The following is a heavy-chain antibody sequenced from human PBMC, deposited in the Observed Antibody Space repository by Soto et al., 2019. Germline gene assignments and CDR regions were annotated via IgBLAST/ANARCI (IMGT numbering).Heavy chain of an antibody. Sequence: QMQLVQSGPEVKKPGTSVKVSCKASGFTFTSSAVQWVRQARGQRLEWIGWIVVGSGNTNYAQKFQERVTITRDMSTSTAYMELSSLRSEDTAVYYWAADHGYSYGTDAFDIWGQGTIVTVSS. D-gene: IGHD5-18*01. CDR2: IVVGSGNT. CDR3: AADHGYSYGTDAFDI. J-gene: IGHJ3*02. V-gene: IGHV1-58*01. CDR1: GFTFTSSA.